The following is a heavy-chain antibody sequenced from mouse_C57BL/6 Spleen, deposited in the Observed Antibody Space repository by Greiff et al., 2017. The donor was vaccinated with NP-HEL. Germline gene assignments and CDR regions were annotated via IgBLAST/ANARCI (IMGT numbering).Heavy chain of an antibody. Sequence: EVQLMESGGGLVKPGGSLKLSCAASGFTFSDYGMHWVRQAPEKGLEWVAYISSGSSTIYYADTVKGRFTISRDNAKNTLFLQMTSLRSEDTAMYYCARPVPYYYAMDYWGQGTSVTVSS. J-gene: IGHJ4*01. V-gene: IGHV5-17*01. CDR1: GFTFSDYG. CDR2: ISSGSSTI. CDR3: ARPVPYYYAMDY.